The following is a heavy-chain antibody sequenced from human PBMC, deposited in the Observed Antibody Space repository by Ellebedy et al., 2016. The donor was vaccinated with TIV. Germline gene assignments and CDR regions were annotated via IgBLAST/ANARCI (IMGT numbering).Heavy chain of an antibody. D-gene: IGHD1-26*01. CDR3: AKSKSTYIVGADPFDF. J-gene: IGHJ4*02. V-gene: IGHV3-53*05. Sequence: GGSLRLSXAVSGFTVSSTYMNWVRQAPGKGLEWVSIFYSVGGRYYADSVRGRFTISRDRSKNTVYLQVDSLRPEDTAVYYCAKSKSTYIVGADPFDFWGQGTLVTVSS. CDR2: FYSVGGR. CDR1: GFTVSSTY.